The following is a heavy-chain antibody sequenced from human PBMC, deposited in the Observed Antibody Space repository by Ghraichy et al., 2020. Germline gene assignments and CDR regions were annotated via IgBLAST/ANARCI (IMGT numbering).Heavy chain of an antibody. CDR2: MSGNGDYI. CDR3: AKNQGMLIRDHHFDH. J-gene: IGHJ4*02. CDR1: GFTFSVYA. D-gene: IGHD3-16*01. Sequence: GGSLRLSCEASGFTFSVYAMSWVRQAPGKWLEWVSIMSGNGDYINYAESVKGRFTISRDNSKNTLYLQMNSLRAEDTAVFYCAKNQGMLIRDHHFDHWGQGTVVTVSS. V-gene: IGHV3-23*01.